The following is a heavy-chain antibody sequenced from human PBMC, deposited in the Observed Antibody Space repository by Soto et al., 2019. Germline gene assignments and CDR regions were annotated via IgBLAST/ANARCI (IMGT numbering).Heavy chain of an antibody. J-gene: IGHJ6*02. D-gene: IGHD6-13*01. CDR3: AKVGGSSWYEPGEYYYHYGMAV. CDR1: GFTFSSYA. V-gene: IGHV3-23*01. Sequence: GGSLRLSCAASGFTFSSYAMSWVRQAPGKGLEWVSAISGSGGSTYYADSVKGRFTISRDNSKNTLYLQMNSLRAEDTAVYYCAKVGGSSWYEPGEYYYHYGMAVWGQGTTVPVSS. CDR2: ISGSGGST.